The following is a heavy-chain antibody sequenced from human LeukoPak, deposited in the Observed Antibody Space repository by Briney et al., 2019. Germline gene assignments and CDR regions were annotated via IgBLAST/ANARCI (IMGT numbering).Heavy chain of an antibody. J-gene: IGHJ3*02. CDR3: ARDSHSPGAFDI. Sequence: ASVKVSCKASGYTFTGYYMHWVRQAPGQGLEWMGWINPNSGGTNYAQKFQGRVTMTRDTSISTAYMELRSLRSDDTAVYYCARDSHSPGAFDIWGQGTMVTVSS. CDR1: GYTFTGYY. V-gene: IGHV1-2*02. CDR2: INPNSGGT.